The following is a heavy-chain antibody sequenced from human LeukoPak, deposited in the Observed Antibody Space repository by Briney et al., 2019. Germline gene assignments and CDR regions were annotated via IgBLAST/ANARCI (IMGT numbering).Heavy chain of an antibody. CDR2: ISYDGSNK. Sequence: GGSLTLSCAASRSTSSSYVMHWVRHAPGKGLEWVGVISYDGSNKYYADSVKGRFTISRDNSKNTLYLQMNSLRAEDTAVYYCAKAGSAANNWFDPWGQGTLVTVSS. J-gene: IGHJ5*02. CDR3: AKAGSAANNWFDP. D-gene: IGHD2-2*01. CDR1: RSTSSSYV. V-gene: IGHV3-30*18.